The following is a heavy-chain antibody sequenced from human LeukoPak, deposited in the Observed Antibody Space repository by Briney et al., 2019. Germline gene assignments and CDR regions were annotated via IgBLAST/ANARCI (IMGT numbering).Heavy chain of an antibody. J-gene: IGHJ4*02. CDR2: IIPILGIA. Sequence: SVKVSCKASGGTFSSYAISWVRQAPGQGLEWMGRIIPILGIANYAQKFQGRVTITADKSTSTAYMELSSLRSEDTAVYYCARARSGELFPFDYWGQGTLVTVSS. V-gene: IGHV1-69*04. CDR1: GGTFSSYA. CDR3: ARARSGELFPFDY. D-gene: IGHD3-10*01.